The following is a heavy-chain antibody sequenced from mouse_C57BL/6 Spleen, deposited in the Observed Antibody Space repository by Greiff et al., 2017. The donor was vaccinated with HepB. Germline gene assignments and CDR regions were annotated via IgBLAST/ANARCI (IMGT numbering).Heavy chain of an antibody. CDR1: GYTFTSYW. Sequence: QVQLQQPGAELVKPGASVKMSCKASGYTFTSYWITWVKQRPGQGLEWIGDIYPGSGSTNYNEKFKSKATLTVDTSSSTAYMQLSSLTSEDSAVYYCARGGFYYGSSYYFHYWGQGTTLTVSS. J-gene: IGHJ2*01. CDR2: IYPGSGST. D-gene: IGHD1-1*01. CDR3: ARGGFYYGSSYYFHY. V-gene: IGHV1-55*01.